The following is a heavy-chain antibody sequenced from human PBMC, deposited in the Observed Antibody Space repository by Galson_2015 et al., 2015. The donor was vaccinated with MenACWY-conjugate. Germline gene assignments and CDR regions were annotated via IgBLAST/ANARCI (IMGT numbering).Heavy chain of an antibody. CDR2: IWYDGSNK. CDR3: ARPYTAMDPYFDY. Sequence: SLRLSCAASGFTFSSYGMHWVRQAPGKGLEWVAVIWYDGSNKYYADSVKGRFTISRDNSKNTLYLQMNSLRAEDTAVYYCARPYTAMDPYFDYWGQGTLVTVSS. V-gene: IGHV3-33*01. CDR1: GFTFSSYG. D-gene: IGHD5-18*01. J-gene: IGHJ4*02.